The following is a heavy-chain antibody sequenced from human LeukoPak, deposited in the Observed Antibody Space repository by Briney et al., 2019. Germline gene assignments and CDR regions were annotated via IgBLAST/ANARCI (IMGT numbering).Heavy chain of an antibody. CDR1: GFTFSSYW. CDR2: INHNGNVN. J-gene: IGHJ5*02. V-gene: IGHV3-7*01. CDR3: IRDFRSADL. Sequence: SGGSLRLSCAASGFTFSSYWMNWARQAPGKGLEWVASINHNGNVNYYVDSVKGRFTISRDNAKNTVYLEMNSLSVEDTATYYCIRDFRSADLWGQGTLVTVTS.